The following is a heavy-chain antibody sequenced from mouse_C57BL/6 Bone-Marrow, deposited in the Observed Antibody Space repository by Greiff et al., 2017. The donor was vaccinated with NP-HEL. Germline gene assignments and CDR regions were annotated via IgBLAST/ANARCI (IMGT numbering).Heavy chain of an antibody. CDR1: GYTFTSYW. Sequence: CKASGYTFTSYWMHWVKQRPGQGLEWIGEIDPSDSYTNYNQKFKGKSTLTVDKSSSTAYMQLSSLTSEDSAVYYCARNLHYGCDYWYFDVWGTGTTVTVSS. V-gene: IGHV1-69*01. CDR2: IDPSDSYT. D-gene: IGHD1-1*01. J-gene: IGHJ1*03. CDR3: ARNLHYGCDYWYFDV.